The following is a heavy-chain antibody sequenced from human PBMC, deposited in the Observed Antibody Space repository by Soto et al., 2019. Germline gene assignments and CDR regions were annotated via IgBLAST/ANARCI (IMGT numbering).Heavy chain of an antibody. Sequence: GSLRLSCAASGFTFSSYSMNWVRQAPGKGLEWVSSISSSSSYIYYADSVKGRFTISRDNAKNSLYLQMNSLRAEDTAVYYCARSKGVTTVTTRYYYYGMDVWGQGTTVTVSS. V-gene: IGHV3-21*01. J-gene: IGHJ6*02. CDR1: GFTFSSYS. D-gene: IGHD4-17*01. CDR3: ARSKGVTTVTTRYYYYGMDV. CDR2: ISSSSSYI.